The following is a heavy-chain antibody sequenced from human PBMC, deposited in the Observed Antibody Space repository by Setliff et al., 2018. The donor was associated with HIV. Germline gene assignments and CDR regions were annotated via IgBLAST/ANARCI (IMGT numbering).Heavy chain of an antibody. CDR1: GGSISSYY. CDR3: ARGSRGYSYAYYYYYMDV. CDR2: IYYRGNT. D-gene: IGHD5-18*01. V-gene: IGHV4-59*01. J-gene: IGHJ6*03. Sequence: PSETLSLTCTVSGGSISSYYWSWIRQPPGKGLEWIGYIYYRGNTNYNPSLKRRVTISVDTSKNQFSLKLSSVTAADTAVYYCARGSRGYSYAYYYYYMDVWGKGTTGTVSS.